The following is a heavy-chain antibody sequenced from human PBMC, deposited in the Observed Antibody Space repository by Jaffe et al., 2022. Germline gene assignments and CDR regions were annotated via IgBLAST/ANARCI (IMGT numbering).Heavy chain of an antibody. Sequence: EVQLLESGGGLVQPGGSVRLSCAASGFTFSNYAMSWVRQAPGKGLEWVSGISGSGGNTDYADSVKGRFTISRDSSKHTLYLQMNSLRAEDTAVYYCANQLPYDSGSYYAAFDIWGQGTMVTVSS. CDR3: ANQLPYDSGSYYAAFDI. CDR2: ISGSGGNT. V-gene: IGHV3-23*01. CDR1: GFTFSNYA. J-gene: IGHJ3*02. D-gene: IGHD3-10*01.